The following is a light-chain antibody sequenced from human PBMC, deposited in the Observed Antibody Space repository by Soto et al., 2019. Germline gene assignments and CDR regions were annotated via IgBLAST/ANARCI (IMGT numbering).Light chain of an antibody. CDR1: HSVGRN. CDR3: QQYKQWPVA. Sequence: VMTQSPTTLSVSPGEGATLSCRASHSVGRNLAWYQQNPGQAPRLLIYGASTRATGVPARFSGSGSATQFTLTISSLQSEDFGFYYCQQYKQWPVAFGGGTKVEIK. J-gene: IGKJ4*01. V-gene: IGKV3-15*01. CDR2: GAS.